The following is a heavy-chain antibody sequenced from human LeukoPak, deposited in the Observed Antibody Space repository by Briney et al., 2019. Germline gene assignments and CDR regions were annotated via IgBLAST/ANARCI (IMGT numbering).Heavy chain of an antibody. V-gene: IGHV3-23*01. J-gene: IGHJ6*03. CDR2: ISGSGGST. CDR3: AKEGSNGASSDYYYYMDV. D-gene: IGHD1-26*01. CDR1: GFTFSSYA. Sequence: GGSLRLSCAASGFTFSSYAMSWVRQAPGKGLEWVSAISGSGGSTYYADSVKGRFTISRDNSKNSLYLQMNSLRAEDTALYYCAKEGSNGASSDYYYYMDVWGKGTTVTVSS.